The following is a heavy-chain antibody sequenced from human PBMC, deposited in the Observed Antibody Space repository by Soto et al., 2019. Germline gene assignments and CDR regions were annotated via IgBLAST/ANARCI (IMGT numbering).Heavy chain of an antibody. CDR2: INAGNGNT. CDR1: GYTFTSYA. D-gene: IGHD6-19*01. V-gene: IGHV1-3*01. CDR3: AREGSGWYGGGPY. Sequence: GASVKVSCKASGYTFTSYAMHWVRQAPGQRLEWMGWINAGNGNTKYSQKFQGRVTITRDTSASTAYMELSSLRSEDTAVYYCAREGSGWYGGGPYWGQGTLVTVSS. J-gene: IGHJ4*02.